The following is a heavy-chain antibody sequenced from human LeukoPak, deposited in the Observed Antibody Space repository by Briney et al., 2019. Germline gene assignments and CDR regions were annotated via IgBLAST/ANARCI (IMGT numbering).Heavy chain of an antibody. CDR2: INPNSGGT. J-gene: IGHJ6*03. CDR1: GYTFTSYD. Sequence: ASVKVSCKASGYTFTSYDINWVRQATGQGLEWMGWINPNSGGTNYAQKFQGRVTMTRDTSVSTAYMELSRLRSDDTAVYYCARGNYYDSSGYPRWYYYYTDVWGKGTTVTVSS. V-gene: IGHV1-2*02. CDR3: ARGNYYDSSGYPRWYYYYTDV. D-gene: IGHD3-22*01.